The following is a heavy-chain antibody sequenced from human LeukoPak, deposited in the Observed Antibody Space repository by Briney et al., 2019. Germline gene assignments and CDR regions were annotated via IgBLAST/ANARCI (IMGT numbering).Heavy chain of an antibody. V-gene: IGHV4-34*01. D-gene: IGHD3-16*01. CDR3: ARDGGEYDYVWGSYRPVSHWFDP. J-gene: IGHJ5*02. CDR2: INHSGST. Sequence: PSETLSLTCAVYGGSFSGYYWSWIRQPPGKGLEWIGEINHSGSTNYNPSLKSRVTMSVDTSKNQFSLELSSVTAADTAVYYCARDGGEYDYVWGSYRPVSHWFDPWGQGTLVTVSS. CDR1: GGSFSGYY.